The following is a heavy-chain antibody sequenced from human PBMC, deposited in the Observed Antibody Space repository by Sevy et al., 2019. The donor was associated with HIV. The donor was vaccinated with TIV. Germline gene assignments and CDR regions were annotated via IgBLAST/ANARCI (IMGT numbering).Heavy chain of an antibody. CDR2: ISDNGVGT. J-gene: IGHJ4*02. Sequence: GGSLRLSCAASGFSFSNYGMTWVRQTPEKGLEWVSGISDNGVGTYYADSVKGRFTISRDNSKNTLYLQMNSLRAEDTAVYYCAKGNPPRQLVGYWGQGTLVTVSS. V-gene: IGHV3-23*01. D-gene: IGHD6-6*01. CDR1: GFSFSNYG. CDR3: AKGNPPRQLVGY.